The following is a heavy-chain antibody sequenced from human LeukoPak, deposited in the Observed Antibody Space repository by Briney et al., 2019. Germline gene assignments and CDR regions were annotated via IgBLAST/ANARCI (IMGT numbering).Heavy chain of an antibody. CDR3: ARDVEVGGYWNDGYYYYGMDV. CDR1: GYTFTSYG. D-gene: IGHD1-1*01. J-gene: IGHJ6*02. CDR2: ISAYNGNT. Sequence: GASVKVSCKASGYTFTSYGISWVRQAPGQGLEWMGWISAYNGNTNYAQKLQGRVTVTTDTSTSTAYMELRSLRSDDTAVYYCARDVEVGGYWNDGYYYYGMDVWSQGTTVTVSS. V-gene: IGHV1-18*01.